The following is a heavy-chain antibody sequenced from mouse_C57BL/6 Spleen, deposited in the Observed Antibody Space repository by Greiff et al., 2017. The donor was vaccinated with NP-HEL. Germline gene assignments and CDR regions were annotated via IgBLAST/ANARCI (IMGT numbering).Heavy chain of an antibody. CDR3: ARYPHYYGSRKDAMDY. D-gene: IGHD1-1*01. CDR2: LDPSDSYT. V-gene: IGHV1-69*01. Sequence: QVQLQQPGAELVMPGASVKLSCKASGYTFTSYWMHWVKQRPGQGLEWIGELDPSDSYTNYNQKFKGKSTLTVDKSSSTAYMQLSSLTSEDSAVYYCARYPHYYGSRKDAMDYWGQGTSGTVSS. CDR1: GYTFTSYW. J-gene: IGHJ4*01.